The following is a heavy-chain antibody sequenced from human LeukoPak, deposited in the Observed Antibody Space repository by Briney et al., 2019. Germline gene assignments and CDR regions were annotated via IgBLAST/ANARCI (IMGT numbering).Heavy chain of an antibody. CDR3: ARWNDPVGATGFDY. D-gene: IGHD1-26*01. J-gene: IGHJ4*02. CDR1: GGTFSSYA. Sequence: SVKVSCKASGGTFSSYAISWVRQAPGQGLAWMGRIIPILGIANYAQKFQGRVTITADKSTSTAYMELSSLRSEDTAVYYCARWNDPVGATGFDYWGQGTLVTVSS. V-gene: IGHV1-69*04. CDR2: IIPILGIA.